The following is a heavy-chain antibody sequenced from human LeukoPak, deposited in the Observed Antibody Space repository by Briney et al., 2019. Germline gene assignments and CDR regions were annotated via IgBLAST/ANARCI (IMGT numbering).Heavy chain of an antibody. CDR3: ARVRLGELAFGY. CDR1: GGSISSGDYY. V-gene: IGHV4-30-4*01. J-gene: IGHJ4*02. CDR2: IYYSGST. D-gene: IGHD3-16*01. Sequence: SQTLSLTCTVSGGSISSGDYYWSWIRQPPGKGLEWIGYIYYSGSTYYNPSLKSRVTISVDTSKNQFSLKPSSVTAADTAVYYCARVRLGELAFGYWGQGTLVTVSS.